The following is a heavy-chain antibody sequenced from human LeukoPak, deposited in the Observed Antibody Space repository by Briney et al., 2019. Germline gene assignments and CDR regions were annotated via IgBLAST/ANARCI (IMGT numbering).Heavy chain of an antibody. Sequence: PGGSLRLSCAASGFTFSSYAMSWIRQPAGQGLEWIGRIYTSGSTNYNPSLKSRVTMSVDTSKNQFSLKLSSVTAADTAVYYCARGYCSGGSCYLFDYWGQGTLVTVSS. CDR3: ARGYCSGGSCYLFDY. V-gene: IGHV4-4*07. CDR2: IYTSGST. CDR1: GFTFSSYA. J-gene: IGHJ4*02. D-gene: IGHD2-15*01.